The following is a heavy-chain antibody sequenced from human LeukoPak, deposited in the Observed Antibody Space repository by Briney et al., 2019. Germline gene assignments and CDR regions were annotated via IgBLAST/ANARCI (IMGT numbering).Heavy chain of an antibody. CDR2: IIPILGIA. D-gene: IGHD2-15*01. CDR1: GGTFSSYA. Sequence: SVKVSCKASGGTFSSYAISWVRQAPGQGLEWMGRIIPILGIANYAQKFQGRVTITADKSTSTAYMELSSLRSEDTAVYYCARDQGWYGMDVWGQGTTVTVSS. V-gene: IGHV1-69*04. CDR3: ARDQGWYGMDV. J-gene: IGHJ6*02.